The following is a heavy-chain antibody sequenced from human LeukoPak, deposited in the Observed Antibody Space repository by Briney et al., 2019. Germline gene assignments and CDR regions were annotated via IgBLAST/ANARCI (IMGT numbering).Heavy chain of an antibody. Sequence: GRSLRLSCAASGFTFSSYGMHWVRQAPGKGLEWVAMIWYDGSNKYYADSVEGRFTISRDNSKNTLYLQMNSLRAEDTAVYYCARDLGGNADYWGQGTLVTVSS. V-gene: IGHV3-33*01. CDR3: ARDLGGNADY. J-gene: IGHJ4*02. D-gene: IGHD4-23*01. CDR1: GFTFSSYG. CDR2: IWYDGSNK.